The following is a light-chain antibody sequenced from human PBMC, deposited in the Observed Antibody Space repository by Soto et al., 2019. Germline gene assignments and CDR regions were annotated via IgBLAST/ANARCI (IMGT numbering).Light chain of an antibody. CDR3: QQYYSIPPT. CDR2: WAS. V-gene: IGKV4-1*01. Sequence: DIVMTQSPDSLAVSLGERATINCKSSQSDLYSGNNQNYIAWYQQKPGQPPKLLLYWASTRESGVPDRFSGSGSGTEFTLTISTLQADDVAVYYCQQYYSIPPTFGGGTKVEI. CDR1: QSDLYSGNNQNY. J-gene: IGKJ4*01.